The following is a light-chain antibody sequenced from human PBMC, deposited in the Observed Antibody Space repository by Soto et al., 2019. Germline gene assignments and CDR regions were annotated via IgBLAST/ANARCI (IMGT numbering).Light chain of an antibody. Sequence: DIQLTQSPSFLSASVGARVPITCRASQGISSYLAWYQQKPGKAPKLLIYAASTLQSGVPSRFSGSGSGTEFTLTISSLQPEDFATYYCQQLNSYPITFGQGTRLEI. CDR1: QGISSY. CDR2: AAS. CDR3: QQLNSYPIT. J-gene: IGKJ5*01. V-gene: IGKV1-9*01.